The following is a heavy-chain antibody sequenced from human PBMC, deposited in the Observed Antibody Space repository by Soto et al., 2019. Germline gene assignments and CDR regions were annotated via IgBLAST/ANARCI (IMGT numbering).Heavy chain of an antibody. D-gene: IGHD2-15*01. CDR1: GYTFTSHA. V-gene: IGHV1-3*01. J-gene: IGHJ5*02. Sequence: ASVKVSYKASGYTFTSHAMHWVRQAPGQRLEWMGWINAGNGNTKYSQKFQGRVTITRDTSASTSYMELSSLRSEDTAVYYCAREDLGYCSGGSCLGFDPWGQGTLVTVSS. CDR3: AREDLGYCSGGSCLGFDP. CDR2: INAGNGNT.